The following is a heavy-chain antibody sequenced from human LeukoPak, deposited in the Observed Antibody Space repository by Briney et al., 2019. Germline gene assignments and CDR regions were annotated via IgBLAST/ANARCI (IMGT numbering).Heavy chain of an antibody. J-gene: IGHJ4*02. D-gene: IGHD1-26*01. CDR3: AKDVGGATPYDY. CDR1: GFTFSSYA. V-gene: IGHV3-23*01. CDR2: IRGSGGST. Sequence: SGGSLRLSCAASGFTFSSYAMSWVRQAPGKGLEWVSAIRGSGGSTYYADSVKGRFTISRDNSKNTLYLQMNSLRAEDTAVYCCAKDVGGATPYDYWGQGTLVTVSS.